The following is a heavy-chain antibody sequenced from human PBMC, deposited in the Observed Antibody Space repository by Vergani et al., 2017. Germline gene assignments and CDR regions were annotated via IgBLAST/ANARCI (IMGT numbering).Heavy chain of an antibody. D-gene: IGHD3-10*01. CDR1: GASISSYY. CDR3: AKVGFTMFPGGRNWFDP. Sequence: QVQLQESGPGLVKPSETLSLTCSVSGASISSYYWSWIRQPPGKGLEWIGYIYYSGSTNYNPSLKSRVTIAVDTSTNHFSLKLSSVTAADTAVYNCAKVGFTMFPGGRNWFDPWGQGTLVTVSS. V-gene: IGHV4-59*01. J-gene: IGHJ5*02. CDR2: IYYSGST.